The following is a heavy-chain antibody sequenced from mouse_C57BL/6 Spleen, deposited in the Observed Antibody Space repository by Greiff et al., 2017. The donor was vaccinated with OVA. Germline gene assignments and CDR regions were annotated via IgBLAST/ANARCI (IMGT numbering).Heavy chain of an antibody. CDR2: IYPGDGDT. V-gene: IGHV1-82*01. CDR3: DTGDGSFDY. D-gene: IGHD2-3*01. Sequence: VQLQQSGPELVKPGASVKISCKASGYAFSSSWMNWVKQRPGKGLEWIGRIYPGDGDTNYNGKFKGKATLTADKSSSTAYMQLSSLTSEDSAVYFCDTGDGSFDYWGQGTTLTVSS. J-gene: IGHJ2*01. CDR1: GYAFSSSW.